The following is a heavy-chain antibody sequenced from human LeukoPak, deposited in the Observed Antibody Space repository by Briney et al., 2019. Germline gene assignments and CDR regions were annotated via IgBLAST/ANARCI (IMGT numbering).Heavy chain of an antibody. J-gene: IGHJ3*02. Sequence: PGRSLRLSCAASGFTFDDYAMHWVRQAPGKGLEWVAGISWNSGSIDYADSVKGRFTISRDKAKNSLYLQMNSLRDEDMALYYCAKADGDSSGYDNFAFDIWGQGTMVTVSS. D-gene: IGHD3-22*01. CDR3: AKADGDSSGYDNFAFDI. CDR2: ISWNSGSI. V-gene: IGHV3-9*03. CDR1: GFTFDDYA.